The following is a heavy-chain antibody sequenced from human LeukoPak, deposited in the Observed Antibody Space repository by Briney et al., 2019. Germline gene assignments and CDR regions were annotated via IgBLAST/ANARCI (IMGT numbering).Heavy chain of an antibody. CDR2: INPNSGGT. J-gene: IGHJ5*02. Sequence: ASVKVSCKASGYTFTGYYMHWVRQAPGHGLEWMGRINPNSGGTNYAHKFQGRVTMTRDTSISTAYMELSRLRSDDTAVYYCARAKRMEYNWFDPWGQGTLVTVSS. D-gene: IGHD3-3*01. CDR1: GYTFTGYY. V-gene: IGHV1-2*06. CDR3: ARAKRMEYNWFDP.